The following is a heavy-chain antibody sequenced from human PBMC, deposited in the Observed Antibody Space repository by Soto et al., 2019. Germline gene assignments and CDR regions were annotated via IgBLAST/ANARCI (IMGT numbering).Heavy chain of an antibody. CDR2: ISGNTGKT. CDR1: GYTFISYG. J-gene: IGHJ5*02. V-gene: IGHV1-18*01. D-gene: IGHD2-2*01. Sequence: QVQLVQSGAEVTEPGASVKVSCKASGYTFISYGVSWVRQAPGQGLEWMGWISGNTGKTNYAQKLQGRVTMTTDISTSTAYIELRSLRSDDTAVYYCARDLNCSNTRCQNCFDPWGQGTLVTVSS. CDR3: ARDLNCSNTRCQNCFDP.